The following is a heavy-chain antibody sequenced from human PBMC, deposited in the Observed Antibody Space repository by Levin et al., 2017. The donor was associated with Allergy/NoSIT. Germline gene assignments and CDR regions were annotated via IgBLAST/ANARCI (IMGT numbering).Heavy chain of an antibody. Sequence: HAGGSLRLSCVASGFSFGDYAMTWVRQAPGKGLEWVSVITGGGFNTYYGDSVKGRFTVSRDNSKNTLYLELNSLRAEDTAVYYCAKKQGGTSGFSFDVWGQGTTVTVSS. CDR1: GFSFGDYA. J-gene: IGHJ3*01. CDR3: AKKQGGTSGFSFDV. V-gene: IGHV3-23*01. D-gene: IGHD1/OR15-1a*01. CDR2: ITGGGFNT.